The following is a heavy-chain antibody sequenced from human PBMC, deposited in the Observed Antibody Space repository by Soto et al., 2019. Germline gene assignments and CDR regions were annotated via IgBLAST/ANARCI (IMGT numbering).Heavy chain of an antibody. Sequence: TSETLSLTCTVSGGSISSSGYYWGWIRQPPGKGLEWIGSIYYSGSTYYNPSLKSRVTISVDTSKNQFSLKLSPVTAADTAVYYCARQTITMVRGGIVWGQGTLVTVSS. J-gene: IGHJ4*02. CDR1: GGSISSSGYY. CDR2: IYYSGST. V-gene: IGHV4-39*01. D-gene: IGHD3-10*01. CDR3: ARQTITMVRGGIV.